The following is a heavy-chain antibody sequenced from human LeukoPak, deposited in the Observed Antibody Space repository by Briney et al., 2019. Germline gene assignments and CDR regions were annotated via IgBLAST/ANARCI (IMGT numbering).Heavy chain of an antibody. CDR3: ARGGSDTAMAHDY. CDR1: GFTFSNHW. D-gene: IGHD5-18*01. V-gene: IGHV3-74*01. Sequence: GGTLRLSCAASGFTFSNHWMHWVRQAPGKGLMWVSRINRGGSRTDYADSVKGRFTISRDDAKNTLYLQLNSLRAEDTAVYFCARGGSDTAMAHDYWGQGTLVTVSS. CDR2: INRGGSRT. J-gene: IGHJ4*02.